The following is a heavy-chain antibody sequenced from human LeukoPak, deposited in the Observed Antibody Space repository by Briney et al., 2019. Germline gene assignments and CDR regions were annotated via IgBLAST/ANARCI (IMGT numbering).Heavy chain of an antibody. CDR2: FYYSGTT. CDR1: GDSISTYY. Sequence: SETLSLTGTVSGDSISTYYWNWIRQPPGKGREWIGYFYYSGTTNYNPSLKSRVTMSVDTSKNQFSLKLSSVTAADTAVYYCAGTYYYGSGSYFSLLYWGQGTLVTVSS. D-gene: IGHD3-10*01. CDR3: AGTYYYGSGSYFSLLY. J-gene: IGHJ4*02. V-gene: IGHV4-59*12.